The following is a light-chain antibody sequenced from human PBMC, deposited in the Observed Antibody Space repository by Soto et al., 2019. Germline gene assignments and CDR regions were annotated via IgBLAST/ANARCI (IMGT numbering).Light chain of an antibody. J-gene: IGKJ5*01. CDR2: GPS. CDR3: QQYNNWPPST. Sequence: IVMTQSPATLSVSLGERVTLSCRASQNVXSYFSWYQQKPGQATRLLIXGPSTRATGIPARFSGSGSGTEFTLTLSSLQSEDFAVYYCQQYNNWPPSTFGQGTRLEIK. CDR1: QNVXSY. V-gene: IGKV3D-15*01.